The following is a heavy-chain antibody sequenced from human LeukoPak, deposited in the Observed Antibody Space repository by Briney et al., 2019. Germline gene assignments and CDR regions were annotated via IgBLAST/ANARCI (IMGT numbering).Heavy chain of an antibody. CDR2: ISYDGSNK. CDR1: GFTFSSYA. Sequence: GGSLRLSCAASGFTFSSYAMHWVRQAPGKGLEWVAVISYDGSNKYYADSVKGRFTISRDNSKNTLYLQMNSLRAEDTAVYYCARASGYYINDAFDIWGQGTMVTVSS. V-gene: IGHV3-30*04. J-gene: IGHJ3*02. D-gene: IGHD3-3*01. CDR3: ARASGYYINDAFDI.